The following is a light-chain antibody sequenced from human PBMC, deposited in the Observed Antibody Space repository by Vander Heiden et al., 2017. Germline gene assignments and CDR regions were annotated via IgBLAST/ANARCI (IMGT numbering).Light chain of an antibody. Sequence: DIQMTQSPSSLSASVGDRVTITCRASQSISSYFNWYQQKPGKAPQLLIYAASSLQSGVTSRFSGSGSGTDFTLTISSLQPEDFATYYCQQSYSTPWTFGQGTKVEIK. J-gene: IGKJ1*01. CDR3: QQSYSTPWT. CDR2: AAS. V-gene: IGKV1-39*01. CDR1: QSISSY.